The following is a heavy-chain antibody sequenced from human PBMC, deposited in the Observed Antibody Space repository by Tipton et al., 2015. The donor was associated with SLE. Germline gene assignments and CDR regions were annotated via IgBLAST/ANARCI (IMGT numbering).Heavy chain of an antibody. CDR3: ARHGGATPFDP. J-gene: IGHJ5*02. CDR1: GGSISSSSYY. Sequence: TLSLTCTVSGGSISSSSYYWGWIRQPPGKGLEWVGTVYYSGNTHYNPSLESRVTISVDTSKDQFSLRLSSVTAADTAVYYCARHGGATPFDPWGQGTLVTVSS. CDR2: VYYSGNT. D-gene: IGHD4/OR15-4a*01. V-gene: IGHV4-39*07.